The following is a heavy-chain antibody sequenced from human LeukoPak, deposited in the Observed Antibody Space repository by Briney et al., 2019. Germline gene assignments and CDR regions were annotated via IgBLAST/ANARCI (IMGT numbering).Heavy chain of an antibody. V-gene: IGHV4-34*01. D-gene: IGHD6-13*01. J-gene: IGHJ6*03. CDR3: ARALVTYYYYYMDV. CDR2: INHSGST. Sequence: SETLSLTCAVYGGSFSGHYWSWIRQPPGKGLEWIGEINHSGSTNYNPSLKSRVTISVDTSKNQFSLKLSSVTAADTAVYYCARALVTYYYYYMDVWGKGTTVTVSS. CDR1: GGSFSGHY.